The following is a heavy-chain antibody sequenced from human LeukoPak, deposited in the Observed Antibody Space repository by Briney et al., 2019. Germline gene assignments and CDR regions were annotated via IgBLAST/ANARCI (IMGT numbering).Heavy chain of an antibody. J-gene: IGHJ4*02. CDR2: ISSSSSYI. D-gene: IGHD2-15*01. CDR3: TRAAYCSGGSCYYFDY. V-gene: IGHV3-21*03. CDR1: GFTFSSYN. Sequence: GGSLRLSCAASGFTFSSYNMSWVRQAPGKGLEWVPSISSSSSYIYYTDSVKGRFAIYRDYAKNSLFLQMNSLKTEDTAVYYCTRAAYCSGGSCYYFDYWGQGTLVTVSS.